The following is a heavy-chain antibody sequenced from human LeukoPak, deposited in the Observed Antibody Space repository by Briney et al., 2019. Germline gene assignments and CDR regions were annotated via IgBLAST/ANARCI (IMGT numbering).Heavy chain of an antibody. CDR2: ISSSGSTI. V-gene: IGHV3-48*03. CDR1: GFTFSSYE. J-gene: IGHJ5*02. D-gene: IGHD6-13*01. Sequence: GGSLRLSCAASGFTFSSYEMNWVRQAPGKGLEWVSYISSSGSTIYYADSVKGRFTISRDNAKNSLYLQMNSLRAEDTAVYYCARASSWYSVTADAWGQGTLVTVSS. CDR3: ARASSWYSVTADA.